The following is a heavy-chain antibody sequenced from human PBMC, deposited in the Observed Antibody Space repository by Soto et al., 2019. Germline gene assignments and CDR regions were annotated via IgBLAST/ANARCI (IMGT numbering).Heavy chain of an antibody. CDR2: IYYSGST. J-gene: IGHJ4*02. D-gene: IGHD4-17*01. Sequence: SETLSLTCTVSGGSISSYYWSWIRQPPGKGLEWIGYIYYSGSTYYNPSLKSRVTISVDTSKNQFSLKLSSVTAADTAVYYCARGFPTVVTVDYWGRGTLVTVSS. CDR3: ARGFPTVVTVDY. V-gene: IGHV4-59*04. CDR1: GGSISSYY.